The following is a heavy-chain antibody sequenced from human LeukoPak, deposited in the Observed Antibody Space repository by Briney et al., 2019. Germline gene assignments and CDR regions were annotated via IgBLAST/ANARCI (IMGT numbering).Heavy chain of an antibody. Sequence: SETLSLTCTVSGGSISSYYWSWIRQPAGKGLEWIGRIYTSGSTNYNPSLKSRVTMSVDTSKNQFSLKLSSVTAADTAVYYCARDKNSAVVTAHDYWGQGTLVTVSS. CDR2: IYTSGST. CDR1: GGSISSYY. J-gene: IGHJ4*02. CDR3: ARDKNSAVVTAHDY. D-gene: IGHD2-21*02. V-gene: IGHV4-4*07.